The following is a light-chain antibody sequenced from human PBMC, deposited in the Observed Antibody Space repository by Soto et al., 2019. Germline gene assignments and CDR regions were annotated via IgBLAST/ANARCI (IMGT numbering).Light chain of an antibody. Sequence: EVVMTQSPAALSVSPGERATLSCRASHTVSRNLAWYHQTPGQAPRLLIYDISNRVTGVPARFSGSGSETEFTLTIRSLQSEDFAVYLCQQYNNWPSFGQGTRLEIK. CDR3: QQYNNWPS. J-gene: IGKJ5*01. CDR1: HTVSRN. CDR2: DIS. V-gene: IGKV3-15*01.